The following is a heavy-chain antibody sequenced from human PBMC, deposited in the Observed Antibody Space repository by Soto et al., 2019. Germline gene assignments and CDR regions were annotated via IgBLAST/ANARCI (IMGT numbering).Heavy chain of an antibody. CDR2: INPSGGST. V-gene: IGHV1-46*03. CDR1: GYTFTSYY. CDR3: ARDSKLMVVGTGFESKAFDI. J-gene: IGHJ3*02. Sequence: ASVKVSCKASGYTFTSYYMHWVRQAPGQGLEWMGIINPSGGSTSYAQKFQGRVTMTRDTSTSTVYMELSSLRSEDTAVYYCARDSKLMVVGTGFESKAFDIWGQGTMVTVSS. D-gene: IGHD2-21*01.